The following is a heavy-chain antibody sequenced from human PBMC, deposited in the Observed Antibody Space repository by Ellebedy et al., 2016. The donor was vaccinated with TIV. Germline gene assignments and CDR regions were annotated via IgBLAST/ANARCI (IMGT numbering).Heavy chain of an antibody. D-gene: IGHD3-22*01. CDR2: ISAYNGNT. Sequence: ASVKVSXXASGYTFTSYGISWVRQAPGQGLEWMGWISAYNGNTNYAQKLQGRVTMTTDTSTSTAYMELRSLRSDDTAVYYCARYYYDSSGYYYYYYYGMDVWGQGTTVTVSS. CDR3: ARYYYDSSGYYYYYYYGMDV. J-gene: IGHJ6*02. V-gene: IGHV1-18*04. CDR1: GYTFTSYG.